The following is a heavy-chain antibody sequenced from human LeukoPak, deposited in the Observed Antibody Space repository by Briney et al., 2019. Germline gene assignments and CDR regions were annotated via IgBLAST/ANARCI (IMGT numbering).Heavy chain of an antibody. D-gene: IGHD2-2*01. V-gene: IGHV4-34*01. CDR3: ASTGYCSSISCYGDIDY. J-gene: IGHJ4*02. CDR1: GGSFSNSY. CDR2: INHSGST. Sequence: SETLSLTCAVHGGSFSNSYWGWIRQPPGKGLEWIGEINHSGSTNYNPSLKSRLSISVDTSKNQFSLNLNSVTAADTAVYYCASTGYCSSISCYGDIDYWGQGTLVTVSS.